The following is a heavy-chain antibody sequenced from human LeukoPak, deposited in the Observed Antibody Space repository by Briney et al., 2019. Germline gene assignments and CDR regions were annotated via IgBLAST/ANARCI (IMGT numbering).Heavy chain of an antibody. Sequence: SETLSLTCTVSGDSISIGYYWGWIRQPPGKGLEWIGSIYHSGSTYYNPSLKSRVTISVDTSKNQFSLKLSSVTAADTAVYYCARVVAGGGGNYYYYMDVWGKGTTVTVSS. V-gene: IGHV4-38-2*02. CDR2: IYHSGST. CDR3: ARVVAGGGGNYYYYMDV. CDR1: GDSISIGYY. J-gene: IGHJ6*03. D-gene: IGHD6-19*01.